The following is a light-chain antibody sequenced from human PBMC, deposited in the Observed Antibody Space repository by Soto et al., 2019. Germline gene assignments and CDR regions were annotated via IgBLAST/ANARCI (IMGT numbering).Light chain of an antibody. CDR2: AAS. V-gene: IGKV1-9*01. CDR1: QDISNY. Sequence: DIQMTQSPSSLSASVGDRVTITCQASQDISNYLNWYQQKPGKAPKLLIYAASTLESGVPSRFSGSGSGTEFTLTISSLQPEDFATYYCQQLNSYPLTFGPGTKVDIK. J-gene: IGKJ3*01. CDR3: QQLNSYPLT.